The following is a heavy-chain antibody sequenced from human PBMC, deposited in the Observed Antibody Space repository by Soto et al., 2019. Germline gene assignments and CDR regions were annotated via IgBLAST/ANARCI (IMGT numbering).Heavy chain of an antibody. V-gene: IGHV3-66*01. J-gene: IGHJ4*02. CDR2: IYSGGDT. CDR3: ATRMTTAPY. CDR1: GFAVSANY. D-gene: IGHD4-17*01. Sequence: EAHLVGSGGGLVQPGGSLRLSCAASGFAVSANYLSWVRQAPGKGLEWVSLIYSGGDTDYADSVRGRFTISRDNSKNTLSLQMTSLKAEDTAVYYCATRMTTAPYWGQGALVNVSS.